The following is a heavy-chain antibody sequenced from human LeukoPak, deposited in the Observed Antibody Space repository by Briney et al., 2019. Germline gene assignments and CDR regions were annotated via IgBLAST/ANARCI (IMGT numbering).Heavy chain of an antibody. CDR1: GYTFTSYD. CDR2: ISAYNGNT. J-gene: IGHJ4*02. Sequence: ASVKVSCKASGYTFTSYDINWVRQATGQGLEWMGWISAYNGNTNYAQKLQGRVTMTTDTSTSTAYMELRSLRSDDTAVYYCARDDSLSGSYFGGDYWGQGTLVTVSS. D-gene: IGHD1-26*01. V-gene: IGHV1-18*01. CDR3: ARDDSLSGSYFGGDY.